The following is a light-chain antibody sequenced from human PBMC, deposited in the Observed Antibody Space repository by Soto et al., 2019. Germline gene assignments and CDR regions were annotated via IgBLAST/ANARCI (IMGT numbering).Light chain of an antibody. J-gene: IGKJ1*01. V-gene: IGKV1-5*01. CDR1: QTISTW. CDR3: QQYNSYGWT. CDR2: DAS. Sequence: DIQVTHSPPTLSASVGDRVTITCRASQTISTWMAWYQQKPGKAPKLLVYDASTLQSGVASRFSGSGSGTEFTLIISGLQPDDSATYYCQQYNSYGWTFGQGTKVDIK.